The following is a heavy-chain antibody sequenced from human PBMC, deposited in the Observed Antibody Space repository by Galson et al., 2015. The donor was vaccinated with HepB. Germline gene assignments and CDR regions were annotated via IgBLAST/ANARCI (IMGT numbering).Heavy chain of an antibody. V-gene: IGHV3-21*01. CDR2: ISSSSSYI. Sequence: SLRLSCAASGFTFSSYSMNWVRQAPGKGLEWVSSISSSSSYIYYADSVKGRLTISRDNAKNSLYLQMNSLRAEDTAVYYCARDRAEGYSYGWDYYYGMDVWGQGTTVTVSS. CDR1: GFTFSSYS. CDR3: ARDRAEGYSYGWDYYYGMDV. J-gene: IGHJ6*02. D-gene: IGHD5-18*01.